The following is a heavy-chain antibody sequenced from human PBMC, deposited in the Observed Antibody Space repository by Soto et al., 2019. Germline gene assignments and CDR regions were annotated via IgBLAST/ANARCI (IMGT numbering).Heavy chain of an antibody. CDR3: AGGGGVGATSLYYYYGMDV. CDR2: IIPIFGTA. V-gene: IGHV1-69*01. Sequence: QVQLMQSGAEVKKPGSSVKVSCKASGGTFSSYAISWVRQAPGQGLEWMGGIIPIFGTANYAQKFQGRVTITAGESTSTGYRGLSSLGIGETAVDYCAGGGGVGATSLYYYYGMDVWGQGTTVTVSS. CDR1: GGTFSSYA. J-gene: IGHJ6*02. D-gene: IGHD1-26*01.